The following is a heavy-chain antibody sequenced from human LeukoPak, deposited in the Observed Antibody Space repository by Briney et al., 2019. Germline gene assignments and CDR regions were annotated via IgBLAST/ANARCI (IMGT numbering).Heavy chain of an antibody. CDR1: GGSISSYY. Sequence: SETLSLTWTVSGGSISSYYWSWIRQPAGKGLEWIGRIYTSGSTNYNPSLKSRVTMSVDTSKNQFSLKLSSVTAADTAVYYCAREKDCSSTSCFPYYGMDVWGQGTTVTVSS. V-gene: IGHV4-4*07. CDR3: AREKDCSSTSCFPYYGMDV. D-gene: IGHD2-2*01. J-gene: IGHJ6*02. CDR2: IYTSGST.